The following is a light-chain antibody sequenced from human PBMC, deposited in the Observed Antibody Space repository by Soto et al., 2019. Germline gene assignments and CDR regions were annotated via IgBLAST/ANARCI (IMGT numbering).Light chain of an antibody. CDR1: PSVSSS. CDR3: QQRNKWPPVT. CDR2: DAS. V-gene: IGKV3-11*01. Sequence: ESVLTQSPATLSLSPGERATLSCRASPSVSSSLAWYQHKPGQAPRLLIYDASNRATGVPTRFSGSGSRTDFTLTISSLEPEDFAVYYCQQRNKWPPVTFGGGTRVEIK. J-gene: IGKJ4*01.